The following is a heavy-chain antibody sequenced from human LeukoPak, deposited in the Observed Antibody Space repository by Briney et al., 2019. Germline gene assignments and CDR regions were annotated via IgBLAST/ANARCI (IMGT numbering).Heavy chain of an antibody. J-gene: IGHJ5*02. CDR1: GDSISSYY. V-gene: IGHV4-59*01. CDR3: ARDGSVVVAAAWFDP. CDR2: IYYSGST. D-gene: IGHD2-2*01. Sequence: PSETLSLTCTVSGDSISSYYWSWIRQPPGKGLEWIGYIYYSGSTNYNPSLKSRVTISVDTSKDQFSLKLSSVTAADTAVYYCARDGSVVVAAAWFDPWGQGTLVTVSS.